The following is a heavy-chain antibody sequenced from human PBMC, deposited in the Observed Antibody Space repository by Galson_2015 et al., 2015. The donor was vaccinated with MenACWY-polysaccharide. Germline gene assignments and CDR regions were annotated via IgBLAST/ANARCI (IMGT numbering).Heavy chain of an antibody. D-gene: IGHD2-2*01. CDR1: VAFISSNF. J-gene: IGHJ5*01. Sequence: ATMFLSSTASVAFISSNFSGCLQPPGGGGLWWTCIMHTSGSSNYNASFKSRVTISVDTSKKEFSLKLITVTAADTAVYYCVAEWYQAPIDWFGSWGQGTQVIVSS. V-gene: IGHV4-59*07. CDR3: VAEWYQAPIDWFGS. CDR2: MHTSGSS.